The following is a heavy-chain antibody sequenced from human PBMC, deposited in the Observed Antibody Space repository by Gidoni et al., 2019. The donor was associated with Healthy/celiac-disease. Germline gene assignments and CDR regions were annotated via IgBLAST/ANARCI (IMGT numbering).Heavy chain of an antibody. Sequence: EVQLLESGGGLVQPGGSLRPPCAASGFTFCTYAMSWVRQAPGKGLEWVSAISGSGGSTYYADSVKGRFTISRDNSKNTLYLQMNSLRAEDTAVYYCAKEGSSSWSTGYGMDVWGQGTTVTVSS. CDR2: ISGSGGST. D-gene: IGHD6-13*01. J-gene: IGHJ6*02. CDR1: GFTFCTYA. CDR3: AKEGSSSWSTGYGMDV. V-gene: IGHV3-23*01.